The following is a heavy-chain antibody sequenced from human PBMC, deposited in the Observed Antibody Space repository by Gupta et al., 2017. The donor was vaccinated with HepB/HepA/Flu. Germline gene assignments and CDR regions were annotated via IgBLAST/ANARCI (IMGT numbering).Heavy chain of an antibody. D-gene: IGHD3-3*01. CDR3: ARSYDFARYGMDV. J-gene: IGHJ6*02. CDR2: VSYDGSNK. V-gene: IGHV3-30-3*01. CDR1: GFTFSSYA. Sequence: QVQLVESGGGVVQPGRSLRLSCAASGFTFSSYAMHWARQAPGKGLEWVAVVSYDGSNKYYADSVKGRFTISRDNSKNTLYLQMNSLRAEDTAVYYCARSYDFARYGMDVWGQGTTVTVSS.